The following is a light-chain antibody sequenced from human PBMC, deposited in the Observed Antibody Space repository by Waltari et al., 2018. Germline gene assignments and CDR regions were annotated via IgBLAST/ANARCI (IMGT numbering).Light chain of an antibody. CDR2: KSS. V-gene: IGKV1-16*01. CDR1: QSITNY. J-gene: IGKJ3*01. CDR3: QQYNTAPFT. Sequence: DIQMTQSPSSLSASVGDKVTITCQSSQSITNYLAWYQQKPGKAPKALIYKSSLLENVVPSRFSGGGSGTHFTLTISSLQPEDFATYYCQQYNTAPFTFGPGTKLDVK.